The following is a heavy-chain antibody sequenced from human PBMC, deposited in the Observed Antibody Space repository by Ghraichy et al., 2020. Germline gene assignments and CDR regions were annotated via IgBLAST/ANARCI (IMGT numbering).Heavy chain of an antibody. CDR3: ARVGRYYDSSGYFDY. D-gene: IGHD3-22*01. V-gene: IGHV4-4*02. CDR2: IYHSGST. Sequence: SETLSLTCAVSGGSISSSNWWSWVRQPPGKGLEWIGEIYHSGSTNYNPSLKSRVTISVDKSKNQFSLKLSSVTAADTAVYYCARVGRYYDSSGYFDYWGQGTLVTVSS. J-gene: IGHJ4*02. CDR1: GGSISSSNW.